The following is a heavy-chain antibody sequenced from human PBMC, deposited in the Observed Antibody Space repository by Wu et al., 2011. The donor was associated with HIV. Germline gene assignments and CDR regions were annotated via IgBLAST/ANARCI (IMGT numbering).Heavy chain of an antibody. D-gene: IGHD7-27*01. J-gene: IGHJ4*02. CDR1: GGTFSTYG. V-gene: IGHV1-69*15. CDR3: AWGTGDRGYFDY. CDR2: IIPIFGTA. Sequence: QVQLVQVWGREVKKPGSSVKVSCKASGGTFSTYGISWVRQAPGQGLEWMGRIIPIFGTANYAQKFQGRVAITADESTSTAYMELSSLRSEDTAVYYCAWGTGDRGYFDYWGQGTLVTVSS.